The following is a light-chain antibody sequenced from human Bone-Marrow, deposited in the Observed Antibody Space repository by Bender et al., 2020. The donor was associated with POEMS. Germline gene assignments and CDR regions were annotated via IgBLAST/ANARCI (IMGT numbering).Light chain of an antibody. CDR3: QVWDSTVDHV. J-gene: IGLJ1*01. V-gene: IGLV3-21*02. Sequence: SSALTQPPSVSVAPGQTATITCGGHNFGDKTVHWYQQKPGQAPVVVVYDDSDRPSGIPERFSGSNSGNTATLTISRAEAGDEADYYCQVWDSTVDHVFGTGTTVTVL. CDR2: DDS. CDR1: NFGDKT.